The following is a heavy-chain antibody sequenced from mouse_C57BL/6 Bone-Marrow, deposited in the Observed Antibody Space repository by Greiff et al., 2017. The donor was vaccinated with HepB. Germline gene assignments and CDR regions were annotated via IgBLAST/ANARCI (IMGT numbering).Heavy chain of an antibody. V-gene: IGHV14-4*01. J-gene: IGHJ2*01. Sequence: VQLQQPGAELVRPGASVKLSCTASGFNIKDDYMHWVKQRPEQGLEWIGWIDPENGDTEYATKFQGKATITADTSSNTAYLQLSSLTSEDTAVYYCTSISMVTTGVYWGQGTTLTVSS. D-gene: IGHD2-2*01. CDR3: TSISMVTTGVY. CDR1: GFNIKDDY. CDR2: IDPENGDT.